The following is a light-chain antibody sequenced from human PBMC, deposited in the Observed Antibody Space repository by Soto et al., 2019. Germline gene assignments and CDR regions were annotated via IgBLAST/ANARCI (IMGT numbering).Light chain of an antibody. CDR3: SSYTSSNTLWV. CDR2: DVT. V-gene: IGLV2-14*03. CDR1: SSDIGGYNY. J-gene: IGLJ3*02. Sequence: QSALTQSASVSGSRGQSITISCTGTSSDIGGYNYVSWYEQHPGKAPKLMIYDVTNRPSGVSNRFSGSKSGNTASLTISGLQAEDEADYYCSSYTSSNTLWVFGGGTKVTVL.